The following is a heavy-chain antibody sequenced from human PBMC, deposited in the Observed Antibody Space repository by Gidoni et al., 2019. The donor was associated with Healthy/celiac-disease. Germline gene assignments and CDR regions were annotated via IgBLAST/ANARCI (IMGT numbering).Heavy chain of an antibody. V-gene: IGHV1-2*02. D-gene: IGHD6-19*01. Sequence: QVQLVQSGAEVKKPGASVKVSCTASGYTFTGYYMHWVRQAPGQGLEWMGWINPNSGGTNYAQKFQGRVTMTRDTSISTAYMELSRLRSDDTAVYYCARMVQWLGPNWYFDLWGRGTLVTVSS. J-gene: IGHJ2*01. CDR2: INPNSGGT. CDR3: ARMVQWLGPNWYFDL. CDR1: GYTFTGYY.